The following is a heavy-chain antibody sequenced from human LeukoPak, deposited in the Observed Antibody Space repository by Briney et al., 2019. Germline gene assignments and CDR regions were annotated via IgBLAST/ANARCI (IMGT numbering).Heavy chain of an antibody. CDR3: ARGRDDYVWGIFYYFDY. V-gene: IGHV1-8*01. Sequence: ASVKVSCKASGYTFTSYDINWVRQATGQGLEWMGWMNPNSGNTGYAQKFQGRVTMTRNTSISTAYMELSSLRSEDTAVYYCARGRDDYVWGIFYYFDYWGQGTLVTVSS. CDR2: MNPNSGNT. CDR1: GYTFTSYD. D-gene: IGHD3-16*01. J-gene: IGHJ4*02.